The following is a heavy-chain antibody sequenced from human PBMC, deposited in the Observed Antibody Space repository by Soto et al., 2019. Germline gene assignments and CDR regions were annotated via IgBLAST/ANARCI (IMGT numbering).Heavy chain of an antibody. CDR3: ARGAYYDFWSGKYYYYYMDV. Sequence: GGSLRLSCASSGCPFSSYWMSWVRQAPGKGLEWVANIKQDGSEKYYVDSVKGRFTISRDNAKNSLYLQMNSLRAEDTAVYYCARGAYYDFWSGKYYYYYMDVWGKGTTVTVSS. CDR1: GCPFSSYW. J-gene: IGHJ6*03. CDR2: IKQDGSEK. D-gene: IGHD3-3*01. V-gene: IGHV3-7*04.